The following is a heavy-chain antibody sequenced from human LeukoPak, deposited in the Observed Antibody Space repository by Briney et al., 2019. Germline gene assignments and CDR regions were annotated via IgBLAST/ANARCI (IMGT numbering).Heavy chain of an antibody. Sequence: PSETLSLTCAVYGGSFSGYYWSWIRQPPGKGLEWIGEINHSGSTNYNPSLKSRVTISVDTSKNQFSLKLSSVTAADTAVYYCARGRIAAAGNCDYWGQGTLVTVSS. V-gene: IGHV4-34*01. D-gene: IGHD6-13*01. CDR1: GGSFSGYY. CDR2: INHSGST. CDR3: ARGRIAAAGNCDY. J-gene: IGHJ4*02.